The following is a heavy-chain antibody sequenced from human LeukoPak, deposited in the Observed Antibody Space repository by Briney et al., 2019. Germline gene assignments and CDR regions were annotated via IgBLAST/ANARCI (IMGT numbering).Heavy chain of an antibody. D-gene: IGHD3-3*01. CDR2: INPNSGGT. CDR3: ARGRSVTIFGVVDY. V-gene: IGHV1-2*02. CDR1: GYTFTGYY. Sequence: ASVKVSCKASGYTFTGYYMHWVRQAPGQGLEWMGWINPNSGGTNYAQKFQGRVTMTRDTSISAAYMELSRLRSDDTAVYYCARGRSVTIFGVVDYWGQGTLVTVSS. J-gene: IGHJ4*02.